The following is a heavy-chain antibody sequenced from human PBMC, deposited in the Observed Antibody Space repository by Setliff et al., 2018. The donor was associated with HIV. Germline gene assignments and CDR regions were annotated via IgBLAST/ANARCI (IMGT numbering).Heavy chain of an antibody. V-gene: IGHV4-30-2*01. CDR1: GGSISSGGYS. CDR2: IYHSGST. Sequence: PSETLSLTCAVSGGSISSGGYSWSWIRQPPGKGLEWIGYIYHSGSTYYNPSLKSRVTVSVDTSKNHFSLRLNSVTAADTAVYYCARDNYYNFWSGYWGMDVWGQGTTVTVS. J-gene: IGHJ6*02. D-gene: IGHD3-3*01. CDR3: ARDNYYNFWSGYWGMDV.